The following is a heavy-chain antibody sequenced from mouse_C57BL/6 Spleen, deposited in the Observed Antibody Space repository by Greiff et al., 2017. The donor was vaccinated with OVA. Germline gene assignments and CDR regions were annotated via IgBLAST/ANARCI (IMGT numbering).Heavy chain of an antibody. Sequence: VKVVESGPGLVAPSQSLSITCTVSGFSLTSYGVSWVRQPPGKGLEWLGVIWGDGSTTYHSALISRLSISKDNSKSQAFLKLNSLRTDDTATNYCAKHGNSYAMGYWGQRTSVTVSS. CDR1: GFSLTSYG. J-gene: IGHJ4*01. V-gene: IGHV2-3*01. D-gene: IGHD2-1*01. CDR2: IWGDGST. CDR3: AKHGNSYAMGY.